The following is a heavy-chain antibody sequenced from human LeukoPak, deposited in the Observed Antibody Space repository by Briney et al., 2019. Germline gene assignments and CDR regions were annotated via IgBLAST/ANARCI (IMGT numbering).Heavy chain of an antibody. V-gene: IGHV1-69*13. CDR2: IIPIFGTG. CDR1: GGTFSTYA. J-gene: IGHJ1*01. Sequence: SVKVSCKTSGGTFSTYAISWVRQAPGQGLEWMGGIIPIFGTGNYAQKFQGRVTITADESTSTAYMELSSLRSEDTAVYYCAKDEYCGGDCYIQHWGQGTLVTVSS. CDR3: AKDEYCGGDCYIQH. D-gene: IGHD2-21*02.